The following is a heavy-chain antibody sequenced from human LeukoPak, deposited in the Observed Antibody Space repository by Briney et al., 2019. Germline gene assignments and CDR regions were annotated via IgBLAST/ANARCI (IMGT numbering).Heavy chain of an antibody. CDR3: ARVGSSSRYGGFDY. Sequence: GGSLRLSCAASGFTFSNYWMSWVRQAPGKGLEWVANIKQDGSEKYYVDSMRGRFTISRDNAKKSLHLQMKSLRAEDTALYYCARVGSSSRYGGFDYWGQGTLVTVSS. J-gene: IGHJ4*02. CDR2: IKQDGSEK. CDR1: GFTFSNYW. V-gene: IGHV3-7*03. D-gene: IGHD6-13*01.